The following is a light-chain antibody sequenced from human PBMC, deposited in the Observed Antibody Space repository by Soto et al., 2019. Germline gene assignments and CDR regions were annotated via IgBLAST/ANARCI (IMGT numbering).Light chain of an antibody. V-gene: IGLV1-51*01. Sequence: QSALTQPPSVSAAPGQKVTISCSGSSSNIGDSFVSWYQQLPGAAPKLLISDNNKRSSGIPDRFSGSKSGTTATLDITGLQTGDEADYYCGTWDSSLSLNYVFGPGTKVTVL. CDR3: GTWDSSLSLNYV. CDR2: DNN. J-gene: IGLJ1*01. CDR1: SSNIGDSF.